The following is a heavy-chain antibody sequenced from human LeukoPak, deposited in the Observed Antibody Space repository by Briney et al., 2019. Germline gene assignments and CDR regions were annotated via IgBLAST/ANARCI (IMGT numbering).Heavy chain of an antibody. V-gene: IGHV1-69*05. CDR2: IIPIFSTA. D-gene: IGHD5-12*01. CDR3: ARVLVTDIVETIDYMDV. J-gene: IGHJ6*03. CDR1: GGTFSSYA. Sequence: SVKVSCKASGGTFSSYAISWVRQAPGQGLEWMGGIIPIFSTANYAQKFQGRVTITTDESTSTAYMELRSLRSDDTAVYYCARVLVTDIVETIDYMDVWGKGSTVTVSS.